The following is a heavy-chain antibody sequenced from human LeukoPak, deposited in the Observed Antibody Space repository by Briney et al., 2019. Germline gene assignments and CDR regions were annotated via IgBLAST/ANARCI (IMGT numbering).Heavy chain of an antibody. Sequence: PGGSLRLSCAASGFSFSFYWMHWVRQAPGKGPVWVSRIKTDGSIADYADSVKGRFTISRDNAKSTLYLQMNSLRAEDTAVYYCAKSGYSYDPTENWFDPWGQGTLVTVSS. J-gene: IGHJ5*02. V-gene: IGHV3-74*01. CDR2: IKTDGSIA. D-gene: IGHD5-18*01. CDR3: AKSGYSYDPTENWFDP. CDR1: GFSFSFYW.